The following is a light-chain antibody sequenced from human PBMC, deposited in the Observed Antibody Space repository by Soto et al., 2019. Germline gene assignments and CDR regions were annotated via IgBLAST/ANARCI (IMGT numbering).Light chain of an antibody. CDR1: QSVSSSS. J-gene: IGKJ1*01. V-gene: IGKV3-20*01. CDR3: QQYGRSSGT. Sequence: EIVLTQSPGTLSLSPGERATLSCRASQSVSSSSLAWYQQKPGQAPRLLIYGASSRATGIPDRFSGSGSGTDFTFTISRLEPEDFAVYYCQQYGRSSGTFGQGTKVEIK. CDR2: GAS.